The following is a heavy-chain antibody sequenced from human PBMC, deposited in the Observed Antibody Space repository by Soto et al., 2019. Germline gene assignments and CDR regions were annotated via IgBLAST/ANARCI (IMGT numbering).Heavy chain of an antibody. CDR2: IYYSGST. V-gene: IGHV4-39*01. Sequence: SETLSLTCTVSGGSISSSSYYWCWIRQPPGKGLEWIGSIYYSGSTYYNPSLKSRVTISVDTSKNQFSLKLSSVTAADTAVYYCVTQSCNTMFVVVILSYFDYWGQGTLVTV. J-gene: IGHJ4*02. CDR3: VTQSCNTMFVVVILSYFDY. D-gene: IGHD3-22*01. CDR1: GGSISSSSYY.